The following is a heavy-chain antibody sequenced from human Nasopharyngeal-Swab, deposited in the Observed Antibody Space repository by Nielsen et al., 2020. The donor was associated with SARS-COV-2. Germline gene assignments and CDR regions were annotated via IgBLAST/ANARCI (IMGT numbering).Heavy chain of an antibody. J-gene: IGHJ4*02. D-gene: IGHD5-24*01. CDR3: ALTPPLGVGYNLLSLGLEY. CDR2: VSSSSGST. Sequence: GESLKISCAASGFTFSNHATSWVRQAPGKGLEWVSAVSSSSGSTFYSDSVKGRFTISRDNSRNTVFLQMNSLRAEDTAVYYCALTPPLGVGYNLLSLGLEYWGQGTRVAVSS. CDR1: GFTFSNHA. V-gene: IGHV3-23*01.